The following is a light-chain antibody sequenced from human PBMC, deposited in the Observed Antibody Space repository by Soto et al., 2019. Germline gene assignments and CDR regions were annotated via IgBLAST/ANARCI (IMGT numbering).Light chain of an antibody. CDR1: SSNIGSNT. CDR3: AAWDDSLNGVV. V-gene: IGLV1-44*01. Sequence: QPVLTQPPSASGTPGQRVTISCSGSSSNIGSNTVNWYQQLPGTAPKLLIYSNNQRPSGVPDRFSGSKSGTSASLASSGLQSEDEADYYCAAWDDSLNGVVFGGGTKVTVL. J-gene: IGLJ2*01. CDR2: SNN.